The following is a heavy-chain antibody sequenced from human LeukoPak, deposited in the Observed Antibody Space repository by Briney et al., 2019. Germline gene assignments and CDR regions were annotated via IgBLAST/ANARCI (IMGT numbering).Heavy chain of an antibody. CDR3: AKSELSGSYSIQPRELDY. CDR2: ISASGVST. D-gene: IGHD1-26*01. J-gene: IGHJ4*02. V-gene: IGHV3-23*01. Sequence: GGSLRLSCAASGFTFSSYWMSWVRQAPGKGLEWVSGISASGVSTYYADSVKGRFTISRDNSKNTLYLQMNSLRAEDTAVYYCAKSELSGSYSIQPRELDYWGQGTLVTVSS. CDR1: GFTFSSYW.